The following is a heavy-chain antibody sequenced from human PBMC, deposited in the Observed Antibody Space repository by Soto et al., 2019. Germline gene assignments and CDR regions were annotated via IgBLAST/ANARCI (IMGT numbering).Heavy chain of an antibody. D-gene: IGHD6-13*01. CDR2: VSSTVSS. Sequence: PSETLSLTCTVSGGSISNYYWSWIRQPAEKRLEWIGRVSSTVSSYYNPSLKSRVTISVYTSKNQVSLNLTSVTAADTAVYYCARGVPAAGTDWCDRWGKGTMVTFSS. V-gene: IGHV4-4*07. CDR1: GGSISNYY. CDR3: ARGVPAAGTDWCDR. J-gene: IGHJ5*02.